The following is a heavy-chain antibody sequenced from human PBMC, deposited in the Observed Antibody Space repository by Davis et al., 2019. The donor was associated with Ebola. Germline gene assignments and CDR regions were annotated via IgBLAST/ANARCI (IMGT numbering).Heavy chain of an antibody. Sequence: GGSLRLSCAASGFTFSSYSMNWVRQAPGKGLEWVSSISSSSSYIYYADSVKGRFTISRDNAKNSLYLQMNSLRAEDTAVYYCTTQDQITMVQGVAYYYYYGMDVWGQGTTVTVSS. V-gene: IGHV3-21*01. CDR2: ISSSSSYI. J-gene: IGHJ6*02. CDR1: GFTFSSYS. D-gene: IGHD3-10*01. CDR3: TTQDQITMVQGVAYYYYYGMDV.